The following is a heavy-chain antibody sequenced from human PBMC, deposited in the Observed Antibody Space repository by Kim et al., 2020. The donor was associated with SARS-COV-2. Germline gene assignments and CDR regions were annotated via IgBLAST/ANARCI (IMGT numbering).Heavy chain of an antibody. J-gene: IGHJ4*02. CDR3: ARLGYCSSTSCYVNDDY. CDR1: GYTFTSYA. D-gene: IGHD2-2*01. V-gene: IGHV1-3*01. Sequence: ASVKVSCKASGYTFTSYAMHWVRQAPGQRLEWMGWINAGNGNTKYSQKFQGRVTITRDTSASTAYMELSSLRSEDTAVYYCARLGYCSSTSCYVNDDYWGQGTLVTVSS. CDR2: INAGNGNT.